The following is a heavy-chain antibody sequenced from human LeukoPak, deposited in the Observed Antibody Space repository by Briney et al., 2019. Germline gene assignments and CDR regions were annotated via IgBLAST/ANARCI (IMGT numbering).Heavy chain of an antibody. CDR3: ARGGQLRYFDWLLPNNWFDP. V-gene: IGHV1-8*01. Sequence: ASVKVSCKASGYTFTSYDINWVRQATGQGLEWMGWMNPNSGNTGYAQKFQGRVTMTGNTSISTAYMELSSLRSEDTAVYYCARGGQLRYFDWLLPNNWFDPWGQGTLVTVST. D-gene: IGHD3-9*01. CDR1: GYTFTSYD. CDR2: MNPNSGNT. J-gene: IGHJ5*02.